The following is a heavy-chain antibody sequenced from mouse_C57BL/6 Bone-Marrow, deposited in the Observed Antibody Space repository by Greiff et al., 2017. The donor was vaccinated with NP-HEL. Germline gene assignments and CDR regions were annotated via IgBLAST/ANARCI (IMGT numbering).Heavy chain of an antibody. V-gene: IGHV6-3*01. Sequence: EVQVVESGGGLVQPGGSMKLSCVASGFTFSNYWMNWVRQSPEQGLEWVAQIRLKSDNYATHYAESVKGRFTISRDDSKSSVYLQMNNLRAEDTGIYYCTGLRTGTGYWGQGTTLTVSS. CDR1: GFTFSNYW. CDR2: IRLKSDNYAT. CDR3: TGLRTGTGY. J-gene: IGHJ2*01. D-gene: IGHD4-1*01.